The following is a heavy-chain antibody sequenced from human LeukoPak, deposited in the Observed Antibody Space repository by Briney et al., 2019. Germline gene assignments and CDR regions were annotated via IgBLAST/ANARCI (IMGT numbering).Heavy chain of an antibody. CDR3: ARGRTPKQAPVTTVTTSGWFDP. J-gene: IGHJ5*02. V-gene: IGHV4-39*07. CDR1: GGSISSSSYY. Sequence: SSETLSLTCTVSGGSISSSSYYWGWIRQPPGKGLEWIGSIYYSGSTYYNPSLKSRVTISVDTSKNQFSLKLSSVTAADTAVYYCARGRTPKQAPVTTVTTSGWFDPWGQGTLVTVSS. CDR2: IYYSGST. D-gene: IGHD4-17*01.